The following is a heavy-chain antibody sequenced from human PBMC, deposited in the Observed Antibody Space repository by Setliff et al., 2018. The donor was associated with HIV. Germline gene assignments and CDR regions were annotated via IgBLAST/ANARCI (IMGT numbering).Heavy chain of an antibody. CDR3: ARYFRDGSYNDY. V-gene: IGHV3-21*01. CDR2: ISSSSTYI. Sequence: PGGSLRLSCAASGFTFSSYSMNWVRQAPGKGLEWVSSISSSSTYIYYADSMKGRFTISRDNAKNSLYLQMNSLRGEDTAVYYCARYFRDGSYNDYWGQGTLVTVSS. CDR1: GFTFSSYS. D-gene: IGHD3-10*01. J-gene: IGHJ4*02.